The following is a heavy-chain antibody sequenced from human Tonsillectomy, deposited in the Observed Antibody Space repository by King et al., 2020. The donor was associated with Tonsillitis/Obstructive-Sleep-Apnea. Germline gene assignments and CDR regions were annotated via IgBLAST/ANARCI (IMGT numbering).Heavy chain of an antibody. J-gene: IGHJ5*02. CDR2: IYYTGTT. CDR3: ARHLYFYDTSGYSQFDH. V-gene: IGHV4-39*01. Sequence: QLQESGPGLVKPSETLSLTCTVSGGSINSSSYYWGWVRQPPGKGLEWIGSIYYTGTTSYNPSLKSRVTIYVDTSKKQFSLKLSSVTAADTAVYYCARHLYFYDTSGYSQFDHWGQGTLVTVSS. D-gene: IGHD3-22*01. CDR1: GGSINSSSYY.